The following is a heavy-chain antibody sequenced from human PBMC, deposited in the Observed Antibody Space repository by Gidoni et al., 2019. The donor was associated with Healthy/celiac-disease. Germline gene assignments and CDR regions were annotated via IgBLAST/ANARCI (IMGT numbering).Heavy chain of an antibody. CDR2: INPNSGST. V-gene: IGHV1-2*06. CDR1: GYTFTDYY. CDR3: ARDGRGYYDSSANGVFDY. Sequence: QVQLVQSGAEVKKPGASVKVSCKHPGYTFTDYYMHWVRQAAGKGLEWLGRINPNSGSTNNAQKFQGRVTMTRETSISTAYMELSRLRSDDTAVYYCARDGRGYYDSSANGVFDYWGQGTLVTVSS. J-gene: IGHJ4*02. D-gene: IGHD3-22*01.